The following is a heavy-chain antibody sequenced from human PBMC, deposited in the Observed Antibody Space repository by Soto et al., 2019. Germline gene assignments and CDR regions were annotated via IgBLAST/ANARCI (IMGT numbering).Heavy chain of an antibody. CDR3: AREKGLTRDAFDI. J-gene: IGHJ3*02. D-gene: IGHD1-20*01. CDR1: GYTSTSYA. CDR2: INAGNGNT. Sequence: ASGKVSCKASGYTSTSYAMHWVRQAPGQRLEWMGWINAGNGNTKYSQKFQGRVTITRGKSTSTAYMELSSLRSEDTAVYYCAREKGLTRDAFDIWGQGTMVTVSS. V-gene: IGHV1-3*01.